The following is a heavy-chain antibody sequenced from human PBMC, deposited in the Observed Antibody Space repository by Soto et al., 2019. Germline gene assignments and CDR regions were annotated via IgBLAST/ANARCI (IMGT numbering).Heavy chain of an antibody. D-gene: IGHD6-13*01. Sequence: EVQLLESGGGLVQPGGSLRLSCAASGFTFSSYAMSWVRQAPGKGLEWVSAISGSGGSTYYADSVKGRFTISRDNSKNTLYLQMNSLRAEDTAVYYCVKVTYSSSWPRGPHWFDPWGQGTLVTVSS. CDR3: VKVTYSSSWPRGPHWFDP. CDR2: ISGSGGST. CDR1: GFTFSSYA. V-gene: IGHV3-23*01. J-gene: IGHJ5*02.